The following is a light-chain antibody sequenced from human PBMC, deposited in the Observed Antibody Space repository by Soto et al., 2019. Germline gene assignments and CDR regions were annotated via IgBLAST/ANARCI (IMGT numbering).Light chain of an antibody. V-gene: IGKV3-15*01. J-gene: IGKJ4*01. CDR1: QSISDN. CDR2: GAS. Sequence: DIVMTQSPAVLSVSLGERANLSCLASQSISDNLAWYQQRSGQAPRLLIYGASTRATGVPARFSGSGSGREFTLTISSLQSDDFAIYYCQQYKGWPPLTFGGGTKVE. CDR3: QQYKGWPPLT.